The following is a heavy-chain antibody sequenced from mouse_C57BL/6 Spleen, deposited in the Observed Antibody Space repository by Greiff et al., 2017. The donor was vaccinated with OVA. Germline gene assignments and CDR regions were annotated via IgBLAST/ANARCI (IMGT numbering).Heavy chain of an antibody. Sequence: EVKVVESGGGLVKPGGSLKLSCAASGFTFSSYAMSWVRQTPEKRLEWVATISDGGSYTYYPDNVKGRFTISRDNAKNNLYLQMSHLKSEDTAMYYCAREGNYDYGVGAMDYWGQGTSVTVSS. CDR2: ISDGGSYT. CDR3: AREGNYDYGVGAMDY. V-gene: IGHV5-4*01. CDR1: GFTFSSYA. J-gene: IGHJ4*01. D-gene: IGHD2-4*01.